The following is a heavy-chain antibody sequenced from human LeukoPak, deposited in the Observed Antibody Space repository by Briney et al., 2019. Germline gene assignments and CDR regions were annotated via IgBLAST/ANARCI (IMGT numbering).Heavy chain of an antibody. V-gene: IGHV1-2*02. D-gene: IGHD3-16*02. CDR3: ARRLPVLYNVCKIIVGFDI. Sequence: ASVKVSCKASGYTFTGYYMHWVRQAPGQGLEWMGGINPNSGGTNYAQKFQGRVTTTTDTTISTAYLELSRMRSDETAVHYCARRLPVLYNVCKIIVGFDIWGQGTMVTVSS. CDR1: GYTFTGYY. J-gene: IGHJ3*02. CDR2: INPNSGGT.